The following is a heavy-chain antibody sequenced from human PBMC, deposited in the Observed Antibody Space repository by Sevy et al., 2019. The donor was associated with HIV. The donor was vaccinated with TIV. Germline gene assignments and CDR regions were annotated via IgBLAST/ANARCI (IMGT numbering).Heavy chain of an antibody. D-gene: IGHD3-3*01. CDR1: GFTFSXXX. V-gene: IGHV3-30*18. CDR2: XSYDGSNK. CDR3: AKGGHDFWSGYPYYFDY. Sequence: GGSLRLSCAASGFTFSXXXXXXXXXXPGKGXXXXXXXSYDGSNKYYADSVKGRFTISRDNSKNTLYLQMNSLRAEDTAVYYCAKGGHDFWSGYPYYFDYWGQGTLVTVSS. J-gene: IGHJ4*02.